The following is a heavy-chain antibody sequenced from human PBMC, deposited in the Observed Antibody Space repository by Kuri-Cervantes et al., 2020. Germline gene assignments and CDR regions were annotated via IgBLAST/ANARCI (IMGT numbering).Heavy chain of an antibody. V-gene: IGHV3-30*03. CDR3: ARAPPAGGKDRGVDY. CDR2: ISYDGRHQ. D-gene: IGHD4-23*01. Sequence: GGSLRLSCAASGFTFSSYGMHWVRQAPGKGLEWVAIISYDGRHQYYADSVKGRFTISRDNSKNTLYLQMNSLRAEDTAVYYCARAPPAGGKDRGVDYWGQGTLVTVSS. CDR1: GFTFSSYG. J-gene: IGHJ4*02.